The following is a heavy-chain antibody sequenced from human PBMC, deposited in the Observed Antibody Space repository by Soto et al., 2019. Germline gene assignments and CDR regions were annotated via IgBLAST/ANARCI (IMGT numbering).Heavy chain of an antibody. V-gene: IGHV3-21*01. J-gene: IGHJ6*02. D-gene: IGHD3-3*01. CDR1: GFTFSSYS. CDR3: GGGGEGYYDFWSGYNYYYGMDV. Sequence: GGSLRLSCAASGFTFSSYSMNWVRQAPGKGLEWVSSISSSSSYIYYADSVKGRFTISRDNAKNSLYLQMNSLRAEDTAVYYCGGGGEGYYDFWSGYNYYYGMDVWGQGTTVTVSS. CDR2: ISSSSSYI.